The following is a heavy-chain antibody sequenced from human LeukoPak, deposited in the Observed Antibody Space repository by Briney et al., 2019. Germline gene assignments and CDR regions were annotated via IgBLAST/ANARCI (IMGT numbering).Heavy chain of an antibody. CDR1: GFSFNNNA. V-gene: IGHV3-23*01. CDR3: AKGGYDYVEVAYFDF. Sequence: GGSLRLSCTASGFSFNNNAMSWVRQAPGKGLEWVSIIIASSGSTFYADSVKGRFTISRDNSKNTLYLQMNRLSVEDTAVYYCAKGGYDYVEVAYFDFWGQGALVTVSS. CDR2: IIASSGST. D-gene: IGHD5-12*01. J-gene: IGHJ4*02.